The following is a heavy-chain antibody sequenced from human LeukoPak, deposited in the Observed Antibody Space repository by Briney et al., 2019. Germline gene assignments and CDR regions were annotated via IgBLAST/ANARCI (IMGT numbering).Heavy chain of an antibody. J-gene: IGHJ6*02. CDR3: AREVVIFPDYYYYGMDV. CDR2: ISYDGSNK. Sequence: GGSLRLSCAASGFTFSSYAMHWVRQAPGKGLEWVAVISYDGSNKYYADSVEGRFTISRDNAKNSLFLQMNSLRADDTAVYYCAREVVIFPDYYYYGMDVWGQGTTVTVSS. V-gene: IGHV3-30-3*01. D-gene: IGHD3-9*01. CDR1: GFTFSSYA.